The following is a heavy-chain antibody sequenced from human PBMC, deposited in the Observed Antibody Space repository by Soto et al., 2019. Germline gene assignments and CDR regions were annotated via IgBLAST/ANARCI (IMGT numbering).Heavy chain of an antibody. D-gene: IGHD2-8*01. J-gene: IGHJ6*02. V-gene: IGHV1-18*01. CDR2: IGTYDGSR. CDR3: ARDAVYKGSANYGMDV. Sequence: QVQLVQSGAEVKKPGASLRVSCKASGYTFTSYGISWVRQAPGQGLEWMGWIGTYDGSRKYEQKLQGRVTMTTDTSTSTAYMEMRSLRYDDTAVYYCARDAVYKGSANYGMDVWGQGTTVIVSS. CDR1: GYTFTSYG.